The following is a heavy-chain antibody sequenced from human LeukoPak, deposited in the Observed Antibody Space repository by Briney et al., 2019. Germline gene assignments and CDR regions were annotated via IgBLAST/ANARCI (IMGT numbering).Heavy chain of an antibody. CDR1: GFTVSSNY. J-gene: IGHJ1*01. CDR3: ARGNDYGDSEYFQH. CDR2: IYSGGST. Sequence: GGSLRLSCAASGFTVSSNYMNWVRQAPGKGLEWVSSIYSGGSTYYADSVKGRFTISRVNSENTVYLHMNSLTVEDTAVYYCARGNDYGDSEYFQHWGQGTKVTVSS. D-gene: IGHD4-17*01. V-gene: IGHV3-53*01.